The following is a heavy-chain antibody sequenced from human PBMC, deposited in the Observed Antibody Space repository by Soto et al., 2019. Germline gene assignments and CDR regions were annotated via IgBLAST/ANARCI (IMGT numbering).Heavy chain of an antibody. CDR1: GGSISSGGYS. Sequence: PSETLSLTCAVSGGSISSGGYSWSWIRQPPGKGLEWIGYIYYSGSTNYNPSLKSRVTISVDMSKNQFSLRLSSVTAADTAVYYCARDRWLDIWGQGTMVTVSS. CDR2: IYYSGST. CDR3: ARDRWLDI. V-gene: IGHV4-61*08. D-gene: IGHD2-15*01. J-gene: IGHJ3*02.